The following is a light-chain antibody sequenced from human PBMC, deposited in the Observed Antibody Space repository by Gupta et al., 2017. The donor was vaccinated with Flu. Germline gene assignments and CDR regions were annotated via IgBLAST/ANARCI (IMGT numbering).Light chain of an antibody. Sequence: QSGLAQPGSGAGSLGQSITISCTSSDVGSFTLVSWYQQHPGKAPKLMIYEVTKRHSGVSNRSSGSKSGNTASLTISGLQAEDEADYHCCSYADGVVFGGGTKVTVL. J-gene: IGLJ3*02. CDR2: EVT. CDR3: CSYADGVV. CDR1: SSDVGSFTL. V-gene: IGLV2-23*02.